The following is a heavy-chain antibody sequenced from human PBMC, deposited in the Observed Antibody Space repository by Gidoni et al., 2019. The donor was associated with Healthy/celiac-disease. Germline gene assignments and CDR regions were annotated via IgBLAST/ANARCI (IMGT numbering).Heavy chain of an antibody. Sequence: QVQLVESGGGLVKPGGSLRLSCAASGFTSRASYMTWIRQAPGKGLEWVSYISSSGSTIYYADAVKGRFTISRDNAKNSLYLQMNSLRAEDTAVYYCARAERDYYDSSGYPPDYWGQGTLVTVSS. J-gene: IGHJ4*02. V-gene: IGHV3-11*01. CDR3: ARAERDYYDSSGYPPDY. CDR2: ISSSGSTI. D-gene: IGHD3-22*01. CDR1: GFTSRASY.